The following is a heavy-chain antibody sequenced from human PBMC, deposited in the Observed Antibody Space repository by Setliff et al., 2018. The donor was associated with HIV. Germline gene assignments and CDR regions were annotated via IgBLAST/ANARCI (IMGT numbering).Heavy chain of an antibody. J-gene: IGHJ4*02. CDR3: ARVSDTGVDPQTHRDY. V-gene: IGHV7-4-1*02. D-gene: IGHD2-21*01. Sequence: ASVKVSCKTSGYTFTNYALNWVRQAPGQGLEWMGWINTNTGNPTYAQGFTGRFVFSLDTPVSTAYLQISSLKAEDSAIYYCARVSDTGVDPQTHRDYWGQGTPVTVSS. CDR2: INTNTGNP. CDR1: GYTFTNYA.